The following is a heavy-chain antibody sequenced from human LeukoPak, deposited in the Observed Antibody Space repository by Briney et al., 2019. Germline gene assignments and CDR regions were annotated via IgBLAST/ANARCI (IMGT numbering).Heavy chain of an antibody. CDR1: GGSISSYY. D-gene: IGHD4-17*01. V-gene: IGHV4-4*07. J-gene: IGHJ3*02. CDR2: IYTSGST. Sequence: PSETLSLTCTVSGGSISSYYWSWIRQPAGKGLEWIGRIYTSGSTNYNPSLKSRVTISVDKSKNQFSLKLSSVTAADTAVYYCARDIPSYGDYDSGMYRDQNAFDIWGQGTMVTVSS. CDR3: ARDIPSYGDYDSGMYRDQNAFDI.